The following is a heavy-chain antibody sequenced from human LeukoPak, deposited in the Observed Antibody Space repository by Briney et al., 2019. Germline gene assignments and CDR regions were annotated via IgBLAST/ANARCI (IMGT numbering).Heavy chain of an antibody. J-gene: IGHJ3*02. Sequence: SETLSLTCTVSGGSISSSSYYWGWIRQPPGKGLEWIGSIYYSGSTYYNPSLKSRVTISVDTSKNHFSLKLSSVTAADTAVYYCARRIRGVNDAFDIWGQGTMVTVSS. V-gene: IGHV4-39*02. CDR2: IYYSGST. CDR3: ARRIRGVNDAFDI. CDR1: GGSISSSSYY. D-gene: IGHD3-10*01.